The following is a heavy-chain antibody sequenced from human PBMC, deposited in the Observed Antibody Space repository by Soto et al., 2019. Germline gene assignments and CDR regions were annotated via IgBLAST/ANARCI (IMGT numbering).Heavy chain of an antibody. CDR1: GFTFSSYW. J-gene: IGHJ4*02. D-gene: IGHD5-12*01. CDR2: INSDGSST. V-gene: IGHV3-74*01. CDR3: AQLRDGYNSLDY. Sequence: GGSLRLSCAASGFTFSSYWMHWVRQAPGKGLVCVSRINSDGSSTSYADSVKGRLTISRDNAKNALYLQMNSLRAEDTAVYYCAQLRDGYNSLDYWGQGTLVTVSS.